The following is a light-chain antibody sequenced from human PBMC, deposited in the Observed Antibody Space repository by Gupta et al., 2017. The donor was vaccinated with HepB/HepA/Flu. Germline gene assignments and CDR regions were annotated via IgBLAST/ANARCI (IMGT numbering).Light chain of an antibody. V-gene: IGKV1-9*01. CDR1: QDINSQ. CDR3: QQFNTYPIT. Sequence: DIQLTQSPSFLSASVGDRVTITCRASQDINSQLIWYQQKPGKAPKLLIYSASTLQSGVPSRFSGSGSGTEFTLTISSLQPEDFATYYCQQFNTYPITFGQGTRLDIK. CDR2: SAS. J-gene: IGKJ5*01.